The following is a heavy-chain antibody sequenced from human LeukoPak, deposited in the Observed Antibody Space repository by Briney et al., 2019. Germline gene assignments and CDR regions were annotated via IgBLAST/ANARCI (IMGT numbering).Heavy chain of an antibody. CDR3: ARVRWELRGYYFDY. V-gene: IGHV4-38-2*02. CDR1: GYSISSGYY. CDR2: IYHSGST. J-gene: IGHJ4*02. D-gene: IGHD1-26*01. Sequence: SETLSLTCTVSGYSISSGYYWGWIRQPPGKGLEWIGSIYHSGSTYYNPSLKGRVTISVDTSKNQFSLKLSSVTAADTAVYYCARVRWELRGYYFDYWGQGTLVTVSS.